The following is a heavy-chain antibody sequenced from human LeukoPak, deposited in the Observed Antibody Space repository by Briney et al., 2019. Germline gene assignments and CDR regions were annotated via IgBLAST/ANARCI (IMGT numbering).Heavy chain of an antibody. CDR2: IYYSGST. CDR1: GGSISSYY. V-gene: IGHV4-59*01. J-gene: IGHJ6*02. D-gene: IGHD2-2*01. Sequence: PSETLSLTCTVSGGSISSYYWSWIRQPPGKGLEWIGYIYYSGSTNYNPSLKSRVTISVDTSKNQFSLKLSSVTAADTAVYYCARGDIVVVPEDYYYNGMDVWGQGTTVTVSS. CDR3: ARGDIVVVPEDYYYNGMDV.